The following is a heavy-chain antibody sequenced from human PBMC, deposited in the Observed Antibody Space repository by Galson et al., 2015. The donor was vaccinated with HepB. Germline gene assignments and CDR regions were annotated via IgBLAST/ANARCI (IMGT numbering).Heavy chain of an antibody. CDR1: GYIFTDLS. D-gene: IGHD5-18*01. Sequence: VSCKVSGYIFTDLSIHWVRQAPGKGLEWVGGFDPQDGETIYAQKFQGRVTMTEDKSTGTAYLKLSGLRSEDTAIYYCTTVEATASIHYSFDYWGQGTLVTVSS. J-gene: IGHJ4*02. CDR3: TTVEATASIHYSFDY. CDR2: FDPQDGET. V-gene: IGHV1-24*01.